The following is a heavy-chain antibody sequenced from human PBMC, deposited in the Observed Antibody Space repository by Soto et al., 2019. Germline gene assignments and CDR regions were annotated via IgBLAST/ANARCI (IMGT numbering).Heavy chain of an antibody. V-gene: IGHV3-74*01. CDR2: INSDGSAT. CDR1: GFTFSSYW. Sequence: GGSLRLSCAASGFTFSSYWMHFVRQAPGKGLVWVSRINSDGSATSDADSVKGRFTISRENHKNTLYLQMNSLRAEDTAMYYCASGYYDRIGFYCGSCGQGALVTVSS. J-gene: IGHJ4*02. D-gene: IGHD3-22*01. CDR3: ASGYYDRIGFYCGS.